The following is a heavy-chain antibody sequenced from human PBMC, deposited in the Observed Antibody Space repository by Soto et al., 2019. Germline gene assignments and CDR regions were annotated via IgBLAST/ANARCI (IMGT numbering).Heavy chain of an antibody. Sequence: EVHLLESGGDLVQPGGSLRLSCAASGFTFTHDVMSWLRQAPGRGLEWVSSINANGRSAAYADSVKGRFTISRDNSRTTLHLQMNSLRAEDTALSYWANDVVGGTMGWFDPCGRGTLVTVSS. J-gene: IGHJ5*02. CDR1: GFTFTHDV. V-gene: IGHV3-23*01. CDR3: ANDVVGGTMGWFDP. D-gene: IGHD2-15*01. CDR2: INANGRSA.